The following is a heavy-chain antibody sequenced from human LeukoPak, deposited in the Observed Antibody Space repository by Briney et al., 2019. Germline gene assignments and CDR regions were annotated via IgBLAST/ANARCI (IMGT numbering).Heavy chain of an antibody. V-gene: IGHV3-30*18. CDR2: ISYDGSNK. CDR1: GFTFSSYG. J-gene: IGHJ6*02. CDR3: AKDLGYCTNGVCQYYYYGMDV. Sequence: GGSLRLSCAASGFTFSSYGMHWVRQAPGKGLEWVAVISYDGSNKYYADSVKGRFTISRDNSKNTLYLQMNSLRAEDTAVYCCAKDLGYCTNGVCQYYYYGMDVWGQGTTVTVSS. D-gene: IGHD2-8*01.